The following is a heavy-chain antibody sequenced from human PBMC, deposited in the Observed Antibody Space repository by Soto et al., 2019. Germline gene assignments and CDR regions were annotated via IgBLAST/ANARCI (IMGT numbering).Heavy chain of an antibody. D-gene: IGHD4-17*01. Sequence: EVQLLESGGGLVQPGGSLRLSCAASGFAFSNYAMTWVRQAPGKGLEWVSTISGSGGYTYYGDSVKGRFTISRDDSKNTLYLQMSTLRDEDTAVYYCEIGTAVTPQQGAFEIWGQGTMVTVSS. CDR3: EIGTAVTPQQGAFEI. V-gene: IGHV3-23*01. CDR2: ISGSGGYT. CDR1: GFAFSNYA. J-gene: IGHJ3*02.